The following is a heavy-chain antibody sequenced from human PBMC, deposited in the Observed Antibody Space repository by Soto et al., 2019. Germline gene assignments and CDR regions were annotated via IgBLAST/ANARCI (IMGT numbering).Heavy chain of an antibody. CDR2: IYYIGST. CDR1: GGSISSGGYY. Sequence: QVQLQESGPGLVKPSQTLSLTCTVSGGSISSGGYYWSWIRHHPGKGLEWIGYIYYIGSTYYNPSLKSRVTISVDTSKNQFSLKLSSVTAADTAVYYCARDLEGICGFDPWGQGTLVTVSS. V-gene: IGHV4-31*03. J-gene: IGHJ5*02. CDR3: ARDLEGICGFDP. D-gene: IGHD6-13*01.